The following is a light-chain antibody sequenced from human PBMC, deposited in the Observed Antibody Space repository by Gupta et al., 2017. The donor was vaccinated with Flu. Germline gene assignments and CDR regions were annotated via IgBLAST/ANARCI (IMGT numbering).Light chain of an antibody. V-gene: IGKV1-5*03. Sequence: DIQMTQSPSTLSASVGDRVSITCRASQSISTWLAWYQQKPGKAPKLLIYTASNLQSGVPSRFSGSGSGTEFTLTISGLQPDDFATYYCQQDSSSSRTFGQGTKVEIK. J-gene: IGKJ1*01. CDR3: QQDSSSSRT. CDR2: TAS. CDR1: QSISTW.